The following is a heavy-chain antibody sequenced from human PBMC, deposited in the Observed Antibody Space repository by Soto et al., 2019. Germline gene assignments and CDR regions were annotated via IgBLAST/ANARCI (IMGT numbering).Heavy chain of an antibody. CDR2: INADNGNT. Sequence: ASVKVSCKASRYSFSTYVFYSLRQAPGQGLEWMGWINADNGNTKSSQKFQDRVTISRDTSASIAYMELSSLRSEDTAVYYCSIDQRDTARRDYYGIDVWGQGTTVTVSS. D-gene: IGHD6-6*01. CDR1: RYSFSTYV. V-gene: IGHV1-3*01. CDR3: SIDQRDTARRDYYGIDV. J-gene: IGHJ6*02.